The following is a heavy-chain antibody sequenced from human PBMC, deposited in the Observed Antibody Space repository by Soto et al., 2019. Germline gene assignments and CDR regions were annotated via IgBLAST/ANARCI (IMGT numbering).Heavy chain of an antibody. CDR3: ARVVIVPAARGHYNYFYMDV. Sequence: SETLSLTCTVSGGSICCYYWSWIRQPPGKGLEWIGYIYSSGSPNYNPSLKGRAAISVDTSENQTSLRLSSVTAADTAVYYCARVVIVPAARGHYNYFYMDVWGKGTTVTVSS. D-gene: IGHD2-2*01. J-gene: IGHJ6*03. CDR1: GGSICCYY. CDR2: IYSSGSP. V-gene: IGHV4-59*08.